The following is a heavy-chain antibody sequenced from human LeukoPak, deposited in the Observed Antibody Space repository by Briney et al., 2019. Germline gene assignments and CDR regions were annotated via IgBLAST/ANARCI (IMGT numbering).Heavy chain of an antibody. V-gene: IGHV3-30*02. CDR2: IRYDGSNK. D-gene: IGHD6-13*01. J-gene: IGHJ4*02. Sequence: PGGSLRLSCAAPGLTLSSQGMHWVRQAPGKGLGWEAFIRYDGSNKHYAHSVQGRFTISRDNSKNTLYLQMNSLRAEDTAVYYCARAGVDSSSWYQDYWGQGTLVTVSS. CDR1: GLTLSSQG. CDR3: ARAGVDSSSWYQDY.